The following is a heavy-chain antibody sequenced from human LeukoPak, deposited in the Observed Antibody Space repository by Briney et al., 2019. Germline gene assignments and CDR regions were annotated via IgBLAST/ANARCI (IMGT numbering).Heavy chain of an antibody. Sequence: SVKVSCKASGGTFSSYAISWVRQAPGQGLEWMGGIIPIFGTTNYAQKFQGRVTITADESTSTAYMELSSLRSEDTAVYYCARSTMVRGSYYYYGMDVWGKGTTVTVSS. CDR2: IIPIFGTT. CDR3: ARSTMVRGSYYYYGMDV. J-gene: IGHJ6*04. D-gene: IGHD3-10*01. V-gene: IGHV1-69*01. CDR1: GGTFSSYA.